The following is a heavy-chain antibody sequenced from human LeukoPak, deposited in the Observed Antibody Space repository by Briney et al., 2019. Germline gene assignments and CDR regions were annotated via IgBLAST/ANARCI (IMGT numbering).Heavy chain of an antibody. CDR2: IYYTGTT. CDR3: ARRWVYDKRAFDA. CDR1: GGSISSYY. V-gene: IGHV4-59*08. Sequence: SETLSLTCTVSGGSISSYYWSWIRQPPGKGLEWIGYIYYTGTTDSNPSLKSRVTISLDTSKNQFSLNLSSVTAADTAVYYCARRWVYDKRAFDAWGQGTMVTVSS. J-gene: IGHJ3*01. D-gene: IGHD3-16*01.